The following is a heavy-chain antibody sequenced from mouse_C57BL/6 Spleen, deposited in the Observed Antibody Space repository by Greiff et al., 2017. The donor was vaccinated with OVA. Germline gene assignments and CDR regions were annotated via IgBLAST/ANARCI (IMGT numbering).Heavy chain of an antibody. CDR2: ISYDGSN. D-gene: IGHD2-3*01. V-gene: IGHV3-6*01. Sequence: DVQLQESGPGLVKPSQSLSLTCSVTGYSITSGYYWNWIRQFPGNKLEWMGYISYDGSNNYNPSLKNRISITRDTSKNQFFLKLNSVTTEDTATYYCARGLIYDGYYVHWYFDVWGTGTTVTVSS. J-gene: IGHJ1*03. CDR3: ARGLIYDGYYVHWYFDV. CDR1: GYSITSGYY.